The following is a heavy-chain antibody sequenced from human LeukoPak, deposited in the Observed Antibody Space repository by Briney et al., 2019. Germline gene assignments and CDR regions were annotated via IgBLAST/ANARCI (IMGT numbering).Heavy chain of an antibody. V-gene: IGHV3-23*01. Sequence: GGSLRLSCAASGFTFSSYAMSWVRQAPGKGLEWVSTISGIGVSTYYADSVKGRFTISRDNSKNTLYLQMNSLRAEDTAVYYCAKPHSSSYACMDVWGQGTTVTVSS. CDR2: ISGIGVST. J-gene: IGHJ6*02. CDR1: GFTFSSYA. D-gene: IGHD6-13*01. CDR3: AKPHSSSYACMDV.